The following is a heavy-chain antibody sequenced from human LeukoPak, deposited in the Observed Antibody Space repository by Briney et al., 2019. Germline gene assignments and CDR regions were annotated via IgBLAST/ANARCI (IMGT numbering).Heavy chain of an antibody. CDR3: ARDGGPQGNWFDP. CDR2: IYYSGST. V-gene: IGHV4-34*01. CDR1: GGSFSGYY. D-gene: IGHD3-16*01. Sequence: SETLSLTCAVYGGSFSGYYWSWIRQPPGKGLEWIGSIYYSGSTYYNPSLKSRVTISVDTSKNQFSLKLSSVTAADTAVYYCARDGGPQGNWFDPWGQGTLVTVSS. J-gene: IGHJ5*02.